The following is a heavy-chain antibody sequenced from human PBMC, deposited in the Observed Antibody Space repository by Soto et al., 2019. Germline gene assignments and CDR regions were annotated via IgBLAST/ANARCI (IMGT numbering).Heavy chain of an antibody. V-gene: IGHV3-23*01. CDR3: AKVGGVPFGD. CDR1: GFTFSTYA. Sequence: EVRLLESGGGLVQPGGSLRLSCAASGFTFSTYALSWVRQAPGKGLEWVSAITVSGGSTYYADSVKGRFTISRDNSKNALYLQMNILRAEDTAVYYWAKVGGVPFGDLGQGTLVTVSS. CDR2: ITVSGGST. D-gene: IGHD2-8*01. J-gene: IGHJ4*02.